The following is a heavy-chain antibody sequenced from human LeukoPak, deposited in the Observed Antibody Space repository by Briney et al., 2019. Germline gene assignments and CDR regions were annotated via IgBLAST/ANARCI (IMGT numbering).Heavy chain of an antibody. D-gene: IGHD3-3*01. V-gene: IGHV4-61*02. CDR2: IYTSGST. CDR3: ARDGSTYYDFWSGYSPSYYYGMDV. J-gene: IGHJ6*02. CDR1: GGSISSGSYY. Sequence: SETLSLTCTVSGGSISSGSYYWSWLRQPAGKGLEWIGRIYTSGSTHYNPSLKSRVTISVDTSKNQFSLKLSSVTAADTAVYYCARDGSTYYDFWSGYSPSYYYGMDVWGQGTTVTVSS.